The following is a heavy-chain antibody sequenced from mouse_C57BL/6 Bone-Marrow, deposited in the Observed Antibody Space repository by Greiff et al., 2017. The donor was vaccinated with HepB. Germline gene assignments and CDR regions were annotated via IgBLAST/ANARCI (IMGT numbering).Heavy chain of an antibody. CDR2: IRSKSNNYAT. V-gene: IGHV10-1*01. J-gene: IGHJ2*01. D-gene: IGHD1-1*01. CDR3: VRQGVITTVVAPYYFDY. CDR1: GFSFNTYA. Sequence: EVQLVESGGGLVQPKGSLKLSCAASGFSFNTYAMNWVRQAPGKGLEWVARIRSKSNNYATYYADSVKDRFTISRDDSESMLYLQMNNLKTEDTAMYYCVRQGVITTVVAPYYFDYWGQGTTLTVSS.